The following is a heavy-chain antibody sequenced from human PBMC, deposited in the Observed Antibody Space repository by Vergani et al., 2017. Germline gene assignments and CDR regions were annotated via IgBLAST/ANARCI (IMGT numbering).Heavy chain of an antibody. Sequence: EVQLVESGGGSVQSGGSLRLSCVASGFSFNTSWMHWVRQVPGKGLMWVARIDEYGNSANYGDFETGRFTISRDNAKNTVFLQMNNLRADGAGVDYCVRSEYGNGIACNSRFDSWGQGALVTVSS. J-gene: IGHJ5*01. D-gene: IGHD2/OR15-2a*01. CDR2: IDEYGNSA. CDR3: VRSEYGNGIACNSRFDS. CDR1: GFSFNTSW. V-gene: IGHV3-74*01.